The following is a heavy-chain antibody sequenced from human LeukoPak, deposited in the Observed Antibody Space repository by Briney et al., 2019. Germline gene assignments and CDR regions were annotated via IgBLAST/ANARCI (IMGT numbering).Heavy chain of an antibody. D-gene: IGHD1-1*01. CDR3: ARDLTTGAPDYFDY. CDR1: GFTFSSYS. Sequence: GGSLRLSCAASGFTFSSYSMNWVRQAPGKGLEWVSSISSSSSYIYYADSVKGRFTISRDNAKNSLYLQMNSLRGEDTAVYYCARDLTTGAPDYFDYWGQGTLVTVSS. V-gene: IGHV3-21*01. J-gene: IGHJ4*02. CDR2: ISSSSSYI.